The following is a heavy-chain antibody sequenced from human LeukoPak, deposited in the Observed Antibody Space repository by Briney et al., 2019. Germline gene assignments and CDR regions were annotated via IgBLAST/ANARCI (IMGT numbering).Heavy chain of an antibody. V-gene: IGHV3-21*01. CDR2: VSSSSSYI. CDR3: ARATKTGDLNFDY. D-gene: IGHD7-27*01. J-gene: IGHJ4*02. Sequence: GGSLRLSCAASGFTFSSYSMNWVRQAPGKGLEWVSSVSSSSSYIYYADSVKGRFTISRDNAKNSLYLQMNSLRAEDTAVYYCARATKTGDLNFDYWGQGTLVTVSS. CDR1: GFTFSSYS.